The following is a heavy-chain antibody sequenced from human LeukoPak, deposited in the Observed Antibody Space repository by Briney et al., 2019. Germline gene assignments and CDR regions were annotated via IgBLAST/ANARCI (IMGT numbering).Heavy chain of an antibody. Sequence: ASVKVSCKASGYTFTSYAISWVRQAPGQGLEWMGWISPYNGNTNYAQKLQGRVTMTTDTSTSTAYMELRSLRSDDTAVYYCARVWELGFDSFDIWGQGTMVTVSS. CDR2: ISPYNGNT. V-gene: IGHV1-18*01. J-gene: IGHJ3*02. CDR3: ARVWELGFDSFDI. CDR1: GYTFTSYA. D-gene: IGHD3-16*01.